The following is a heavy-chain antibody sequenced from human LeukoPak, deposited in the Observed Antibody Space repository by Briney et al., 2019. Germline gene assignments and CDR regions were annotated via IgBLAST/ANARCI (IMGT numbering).Heavy chain of an antibody. CDR1: GYTFTSYG. CDR2: ISAYNGNT. Sequence: ASVKVSCKASGYTFTSYGISWVRQAPGQGLEWMGWISAYNGNTNYAQKLQGRVTMTTDTSTSTAYMELRSLRSDDTAVYYCARFYYDSSAYYSGGDYWGQGTLVTVPS. V-gene: IGHV1-18*01. CDR3: ARFYYDSSAYYSGGDY. D-gene: IGHD3-22*01. J-gene: IGHJ4*02.